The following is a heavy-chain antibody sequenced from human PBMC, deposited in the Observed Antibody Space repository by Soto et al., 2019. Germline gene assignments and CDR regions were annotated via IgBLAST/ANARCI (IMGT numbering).Heavy chain of an antibody. CDR3: AREVPISGVNYIDH. V-gene: IGHV3-74*01. CDR2: ISDDAITR. J-gene: IGHJ4*02. Sequence: PGESLKISCAASGFSLSDFWMHWIRQAPGKGLVWVARISDDAITRSYADFVEGRFTISRDNAKNMVYLQLNSLTTDDTAFYYCAREVPISGVNYIDHWGQGALVTVSS. D-gene: IGHD5-12*01. CDR1: GFSLSDFW.